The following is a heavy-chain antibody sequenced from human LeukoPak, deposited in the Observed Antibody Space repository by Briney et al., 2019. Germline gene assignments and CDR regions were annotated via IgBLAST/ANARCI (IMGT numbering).Heavy chain of an antibody. Sequence: PGGSLRLSCAASGFTFSRYAMYWVRQAPGKGLEWVAVISYDGSKKYYADSVKGRFTISRDNSKNTLYLQMNSLRAEDTAVYYCAKDLGTTLFDYWGQGTLVTVSS. CDR1: GFTFSRYA. J-gene: IGHJ4*02. CDR3: AKDLGTTLFDY. CDR2: ISYDGSKK. V-gene: IGHV3-30*04. D-gene: IGHD4-17*01.